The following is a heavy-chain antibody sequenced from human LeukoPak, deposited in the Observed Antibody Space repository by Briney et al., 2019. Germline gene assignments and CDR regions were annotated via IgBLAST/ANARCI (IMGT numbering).Heavy chain of an antibody. V-gene: IGHV1-8*01. J-gene: IGHJ6*02. Sequence: ASVKVSCKASGYTFTSYDINWVRQATGQGLEWMGWMNPNSGNTGYAQKFQGGVTMTRNTSISTAYMELSSLRSEDTAVYYCARGPPRRAYYYYGMDVWGQGTTVAVSS. CDR3: ARGPPRRAYYYYGMDV. CDR1: GYTFTSYD. CDR2: MNPNSGNT.